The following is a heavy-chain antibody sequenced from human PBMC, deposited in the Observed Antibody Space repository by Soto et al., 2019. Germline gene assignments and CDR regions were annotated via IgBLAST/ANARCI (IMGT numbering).Heavy chain of an antibody. CDR3: ARPIPRWSYHYGMDV. CDR2: ISFDGRKE. D-gene: IGHD2-15*01. V-gene: IGHV3-30*03. J-gene: IGHJ6*02. CDR1: EFTFSSYA. Sequence: QLVESGGRGVQPGRSLRLSCEASEFTFSSYAMHWVRQAPGRGLEWVALISFDGRKEYYADSVKGRFTVSRDNSRSVVYLQMDSLRPDDTAIYYCARPIPRWSYHYGMDVWGQGTTVTVSS.